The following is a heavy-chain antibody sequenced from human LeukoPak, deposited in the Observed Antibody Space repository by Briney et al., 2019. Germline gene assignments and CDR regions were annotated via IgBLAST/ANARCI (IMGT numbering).Heavy chain of an antibody. CDR1: GGSINNYY. Sequence: NPSETLSLTCTVSGGSINNYYWSWIRQPPGLGLEWIGYIYHRGNSNYNPSLKSRVAISVDTSKNQFSLKLSSVTAADTAVYYCARTRDYYDSSGSEPGYGMDVWGQGTTVTVSS. D-gene: IGHD3-22*01. V-gene: IGHV4-59*01. J-gene: IGHJ6*02. CDR3: ARTRDYYDSSGSEPGYGMDV. CDR2: IYHRGNS.